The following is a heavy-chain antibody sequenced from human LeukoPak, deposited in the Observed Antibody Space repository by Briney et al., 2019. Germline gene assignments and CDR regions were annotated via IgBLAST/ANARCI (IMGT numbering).Heavy chain of an antibody. D-gene: IGHD3-3*01. V-gene: IGHV3-23*01. Sequence: PGGSLRLSCTASGFTFSNYAMNWVRQAPGKGLEWVSPISGSGGSTYFAGSVKGRVTISRDNSKNTMYMQMNSLRVEDTAVYYCAKGGQNYDFWRFDYWGQGSLVTVSS. CDR1: GFTFSNYA. CDR3: AKGGQNYDFWRFDY. J-gene: IGHJ4*02. CDR2: ISGSGGST.